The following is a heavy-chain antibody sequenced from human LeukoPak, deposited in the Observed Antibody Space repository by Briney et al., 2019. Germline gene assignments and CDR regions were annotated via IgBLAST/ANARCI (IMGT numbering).Heavy chain of an antibody. V-gene: IGHV3-74*01. CDR3: ARAADSCGYYDY. CDR1: GFTFSSYW. J-gene: IGHJ4*02. D-gene: IGHD3-22*01. Sequence: GGSLRLSCAASGFTFSSYWMHWVRQAPGKGLVWVSRINSDGSSTSYADSVKGRFTISRDNAKNTLYLQMNSLRAEDTAVYYCARAADSCGYYDYWGQGTLVTVSS. CDR2: INSDGSST.